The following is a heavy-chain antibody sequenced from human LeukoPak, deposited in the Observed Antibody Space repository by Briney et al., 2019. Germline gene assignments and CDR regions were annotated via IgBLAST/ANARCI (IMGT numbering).Heavy chain of an antibody. CDR2: INHSGST. Sequence: SETLSLTCAVYGGSFSGYYWSWVRQPPGKGLEWIGEINHSGSTNYNPSLKSRVTISVDTSKNQFSLKLSSVTAADTAVYYCARGLVDIVATIRFAFDYWGQGTLVTVSS. CDR3: ARGLVDIVATIRFAFDY. V-gene: IGHV4-34*01. D-gene: IGHD5-12*01. J-gene: IGHJ4*02. CDR1: GGSFSGYY.